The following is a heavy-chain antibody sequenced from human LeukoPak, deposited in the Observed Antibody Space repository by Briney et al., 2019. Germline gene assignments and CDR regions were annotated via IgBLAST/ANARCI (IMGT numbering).Heavy chain of an antibody. D-gene: IGHD1-26*01. CDR1: GGTFSTYA. V-gene: IGHV1-69*05. CDR2: IIPLFGTA. Sequence: GASVKVSCKASGGTFSTYAVNWVRQAPGQGLEWMEGIIPLFGTANYAQKFQGRVTITTDESTSTAYMELSSLRSEDTAIYYCARVFARGGEISGSYYYYWGQGTLVTVSS. J-gene: IGHJ4*02. CDR3: ARVFARGGEISGSYYYY.